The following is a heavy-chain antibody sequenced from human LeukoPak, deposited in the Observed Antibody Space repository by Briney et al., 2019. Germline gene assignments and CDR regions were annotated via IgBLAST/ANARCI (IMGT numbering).Heavy chain of an antibody. V-gene: IGHV4-38-2*02. J-gene: IGHJ6*03. D-gene: IGHD3-10*01. CDR1: GYSISSGYY. CDR2: IYYSGST. Sequence: SETLSLTCTVSGYSISSGYYWGWIRQPPGQGLEWIGNIYYSGSTYYNPSLKSRVTISLDTSKNQFSLKLSSVTAADTAVYYCASVRRGFGESSKYYAYYYMGVWGKGTTVTISS. CDR3: ASVRRGFGESSKYYAYYYMGV.